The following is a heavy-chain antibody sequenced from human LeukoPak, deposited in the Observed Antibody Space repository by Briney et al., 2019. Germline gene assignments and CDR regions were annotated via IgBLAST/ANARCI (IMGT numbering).Heavy chain of an antibody. D-gene: IGHD5/OR15-5a*01. Sequence: GGSLRLSCATSGFTFSSYSMNWVRQAPGKGLEWVANIKQDGSEKYYVDSVKGRFTISRDNAKNSLYLQMNSLRAEDTAVYYCARDIVAMVSFFHYWGQGTLVTVSS. CDR3: ARDIVAMVSFFHY. CDR2: IKQDGSEK. V-gene: IGHV3-7*01. CDR1: GFTFSSYS. J-gene: IGHJ4*02.